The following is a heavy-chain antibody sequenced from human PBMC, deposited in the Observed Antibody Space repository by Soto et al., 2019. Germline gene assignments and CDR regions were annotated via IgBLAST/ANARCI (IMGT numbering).Heavy chain of an antibody. CDR1: GFTFSSYP. J-gene: IGHJ4*02. CDR2: IGFGGVIQ. Sequence: QVQLVESGGGVVQPGTSLRLSCAASGFTFSSYPFHGFRQAPGKGLGWVAVIGFGGVIQLYADSVKGRFTISRDDSKNTMHLQMNVLGDEDAAVYYCARDLFRWAPDYFDYWGKGSLVAVSS. V-gene: IGHV3-30*04. CDR3: ARDLFRWAPDYFDY. D-gene: IGHD1-26*01.